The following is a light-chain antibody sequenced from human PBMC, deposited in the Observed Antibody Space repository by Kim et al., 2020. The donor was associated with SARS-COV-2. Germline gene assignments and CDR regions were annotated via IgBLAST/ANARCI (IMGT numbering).Light chain of an antibody. CDR3: QQSNTFPYT. CDR2: HAS. J-gene: IGKJ2*01. CDR1: QDIKKL. V-gene: IGKV1D-12*01. Sequence: SGYVRDRVTITCRASQDIKKLLAWYQQKPGTASKLLIYHASSLQSGVPSRFSGSGSGTDFTLSLSSLQPEDFATYYCQQSNTFPYTFGQGTKLEI.